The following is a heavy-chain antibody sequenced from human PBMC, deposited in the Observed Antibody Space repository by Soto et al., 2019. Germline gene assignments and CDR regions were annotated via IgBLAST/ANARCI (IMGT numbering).Heavy chain of an antibody. Sequence: SETLSLTCTVSGGSISSGDYYWSWIRQPPGKGLEWIGYIYYSGSTYYNPSLKSRIRLSVDTSKNQFSLRLNSVTAADTAVYYFARVYRFPLFGMDVWGQGTTVTVSS. CDR1: GGSISSGDYY. J-gene: IGHJ6*02. D-gene: IGHD3-16*02. CDR2: IYYSGST. CDR3: ARVYRFPLFGMDV. V-gene: IGHV4-30-4*01.